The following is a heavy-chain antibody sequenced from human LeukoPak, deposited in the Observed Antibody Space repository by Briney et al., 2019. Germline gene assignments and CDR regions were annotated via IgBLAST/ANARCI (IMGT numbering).Heavy chain of an antibody. V-gene: IGHV1-18*01. CDR2: ISAYNGNT. Sequence: ASVKVSCKASGYIFTSYGISWVRQAPGQGLEWMGLISAYNGNTNYAQKLQGRVTMTTDTSTSTAYMELRSLRSDDTAVYYCARSLLRTGTIKRDFDYWRQGTLVTVSS. D-gene: IGHD1-1*01. CDR1: GYIFTSYG. CDR3: ARSLLRTGTIKRDFDY. J-gene: IGHJ4*02.